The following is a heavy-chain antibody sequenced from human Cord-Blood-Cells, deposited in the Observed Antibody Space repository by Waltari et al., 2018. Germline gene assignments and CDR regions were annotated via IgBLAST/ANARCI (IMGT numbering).Heavy chain of an antibody. J-gene: IGHJ3*02. CDR3: ARGANQYYDFWSGYYDAFDI. Sequence: QVQLQESGPGLVKPSETLSLTCTVSGGSISSYYWSWIRQPPGKGLEWIGYIYYSGSTNYNPSLKSRVTISVDTSKNQFSLKLSSVTAADTAVYYCARGANQYYDFWSGYYDAFDIWGQGTMVTVSS. D-gene: IGHD3-3*01. CDR2: IYYSGST. V-gene: IGHV4-59*01. CDR1: GGSISSYY.